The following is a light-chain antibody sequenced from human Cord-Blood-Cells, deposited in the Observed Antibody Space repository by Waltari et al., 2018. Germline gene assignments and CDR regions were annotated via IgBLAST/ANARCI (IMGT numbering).Light chain of an antibody. CDR2: KAS. V-gene: IGKV1-5*03. J-gene: IGKJ1*01. Sequence: DIQMTQSPSTLSASVGDRVTITCRASQSISSWLAWYQQKPGKAPNLRIYKASSLESGVPSRFSGSGSGTEFTLTISSLQPDDFATYYCQQYNSYSQTFGQGTKVEIK. CDR3: QQYNSYSQT. CDR1: QSISSW.